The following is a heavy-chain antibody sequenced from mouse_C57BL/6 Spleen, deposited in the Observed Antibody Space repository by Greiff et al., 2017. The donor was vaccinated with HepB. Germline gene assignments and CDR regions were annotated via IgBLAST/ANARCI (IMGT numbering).Heavy chain of an antibody. J-gene: IGHJ2*01. V-gene: IGHV3-6*01. D-gene: IGHD4-1*01. Sequence: EVKLVVSGPGLVKPSQSLSLTCSVTGYSITSGYYWNWIRQFPGNKLEWMGYISYDGSNNYNPSLKNRISITRDTSKNQFFLKLNSVTTEDTATYYCARAGTGIYFDYWGQGTTLTVSS. CDR1: GYSITSGYY. CDR3: ARAGTGIYFDY. CDR2: ISYDGSN.